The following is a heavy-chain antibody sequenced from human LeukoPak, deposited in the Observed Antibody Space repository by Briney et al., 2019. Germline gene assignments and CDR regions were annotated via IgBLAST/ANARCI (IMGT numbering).Heavy chain of an antibody. CDR2: IHTSGST. CDR1: GGSISSGSYY. Sequence: SETLSLTCTVSGGSISSGSYYWSWIRQPAGKGLEWIGRIHTSGSTNYNPSLKSRVTMSVDTSKNQFSLKLSSVTAADTAVYYCAREGGIVVVPAAKITGFDYWGQGTLVTVSS. V-gene: IGHV4-61*02. D-gene: IGHD2-2*01. J-gene: IGHJ4*02. CDR3: AREGGIVVVPAAKITGFDY.